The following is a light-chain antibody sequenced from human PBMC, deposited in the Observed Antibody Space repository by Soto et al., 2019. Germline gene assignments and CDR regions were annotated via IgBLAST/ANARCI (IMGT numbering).Light chain of an antibody. CDR1: QGIRNE. CDR2: AAS. Sequence: AIQMTQSPSSLSASIGDRVTITCRASQGIRNELGWYQQKPGKAPILLIYAASSLQSGVPSRFSGSGSGKDFTLTISSLQPEDFATYYCLQDYSYPRTFGQGTKVEVK. J-gene: IGKJ1*01. V-gene: IGKV1-6*01. CDR3: LQDYSYPRT.